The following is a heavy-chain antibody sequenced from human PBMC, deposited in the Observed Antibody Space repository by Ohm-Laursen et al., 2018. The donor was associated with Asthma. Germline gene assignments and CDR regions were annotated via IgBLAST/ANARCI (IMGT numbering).Heavy chain of an antibody. Sequence: SLRLSCTASGFIFSDYYMNWVRQAPGKGLEWVSSISSSSTIYYADSVKGRFTISRDNAKNSLYLQMNSLRAEDTAVYYCARDPRYYYDSSGYQIWGQGTLVTVSS. J-gene: IGHJ4*02. CDR1: GFIFSDYY. CDR2: ISSSSTI. V-gene: IGHV3-69-1*01. D-gene: IGHD3-22*01. CDR3: ARDPRYYYDSSGYQI.